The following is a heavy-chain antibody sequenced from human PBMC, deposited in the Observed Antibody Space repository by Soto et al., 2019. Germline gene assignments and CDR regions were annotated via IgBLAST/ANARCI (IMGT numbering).Heavy chain of an antibody. V-gene: IGHV3-48*02. Sequence: GRSLRLSCAASGFTLSSYSMNWVRQAPGKGLEWVSYISSSSSTRYYAACVKGRFTISRDNAKHSLYLQMNSLRDEDTAVYYCARDRPRAVKYTSGWTGWFDYWGQGALVTVAS. J-gene: IGHJ4*02. CDR3: ARDRPRAVKYTSGWTGWFDY. CDR1: GFTLSSYS. CDR2: ISSSSSTR. D-gene: IGHD6-19*01.